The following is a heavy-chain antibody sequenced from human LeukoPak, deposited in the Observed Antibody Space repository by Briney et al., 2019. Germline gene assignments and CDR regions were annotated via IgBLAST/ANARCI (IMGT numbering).Heavy chain of an antibody. V-gene: IGHV4-4*07. CDR1: GGSISYFY. CDR2: IYTSGST. CDR3: ARVRGSSGSYEYYHYMDV. J-gene: IGHJ6*03. D-gene: IGHD1-26*01. Sequence: SETLSLTCTVSGGSISYFYWSWIRQPAGKGLEWIGRIYTSGSTNYNPSLKSRATMSVDTSKKQFSLKLSSVTAADTAVYYCARVRGSSGSYEYYHYMDVWGKGTTVTISS.